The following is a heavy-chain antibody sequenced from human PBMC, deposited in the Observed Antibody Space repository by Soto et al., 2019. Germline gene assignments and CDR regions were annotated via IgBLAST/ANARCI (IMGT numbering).Heavy chain of an antibody. J-gene: IGHJ4*02. CDR2: IYYSAST. CDR3: ARHETLNGDYHY. CDR1: GGSISSYY. Sequence: PSETLSLTCTVSGGSISSYYWSWIRQPPGKGLEWIGYIYYSASTNYNPSLKSRVTISVDTSKNQFSLKLSSVTAADTAVYYCARHETLNGDYHYWGQGTLVTVSS. V-gene: IGHV4-59*08. D-gene: IGHD4-17*01.